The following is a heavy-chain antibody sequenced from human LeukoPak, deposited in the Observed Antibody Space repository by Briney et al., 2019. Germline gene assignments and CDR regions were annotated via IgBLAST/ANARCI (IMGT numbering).Heavy chain of an antibody. J-gene: IGHJ6*03. Sequence: ASVKVSCKASGYTFTSDEINWVRQATGPGLEWMGWMNPNSGNTGYAQKFQGRLTITRNTSISTAYMELTSLNSEDTAVYYCARNVGHFYYDGSGYELYYYYLDVWGKGTTVTVSS. CDR2: MNPNSGNT. CDR3: ARNVGHFYYDGSGYELYYYYLDV. D-gene: IGHD3-22*01. V-gene: IGHV1-8*03. CDR1: GYTFTSDE.